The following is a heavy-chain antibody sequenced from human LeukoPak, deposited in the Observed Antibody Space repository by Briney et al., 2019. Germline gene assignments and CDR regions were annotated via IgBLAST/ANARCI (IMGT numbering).Heavy chain of an antibody. CDR2: IIPSFGTA. CDR1: GGTFSSYA. Sequence: ASVSLSCKASGGTFSSYAISWVRQAPGQGLEWMGGIIPSFGTANYAQKFQGRVTIDTDESTSTAYMELSSLRSEDTAVYYCARDLSYYCGGDCYYDYWGQGTLVTVSS. D-gene: IGHD2-21*02. J-gene: IGHJ4*02. CDR3: ARDLSYYCGGDCYYDY. V-gene: IGHV1-69*05.